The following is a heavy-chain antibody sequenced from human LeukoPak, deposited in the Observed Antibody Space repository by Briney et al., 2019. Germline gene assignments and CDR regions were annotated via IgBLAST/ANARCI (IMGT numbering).Heavy chain of an antibody. CDR3: ARHDSFMPY. J-gene: IGHJ4*02. CDR1: GFTFNNYA. CDR2: ISDSGRAT. D-gene: IGHD2-2*01. V-gene: IGHV3-23*01. Sequence: GGSLRPSCAASGFTFNNYAMSWVRQAPGRGLEWVSGISDSGRATYYTDSVRGRCTISRDNSKNTVYLQMSNLRAEDAAVYFCARHDSFMPYWGQGSLVTVSS.